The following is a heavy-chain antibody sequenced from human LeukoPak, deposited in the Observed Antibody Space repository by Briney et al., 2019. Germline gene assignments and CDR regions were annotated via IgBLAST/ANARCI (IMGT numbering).Heavy chain of an antibody. Sequence: GGSLRLSCAASGFTFSTYSMNWVRQAPGKGLEWVSSISSTRIYIYYADSVRGRFTISRDNAKNSLYLQMNSLRAEDTAVYYCARDKFYYGSGSYYTLYYFDYWGQGTLVTVSS. CDR2: ISSTRIYI. J-gene: IGHJ4*02. D-gene: IGHD3-10*01. V-gene: IGHV3-21*01. CDR1: GFTFSTYS. CDR3: ARDKFYYGSGSYYTLYYFDY.